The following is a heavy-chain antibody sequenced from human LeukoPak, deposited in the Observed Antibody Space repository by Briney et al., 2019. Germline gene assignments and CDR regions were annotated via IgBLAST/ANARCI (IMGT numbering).Heavy chain of an antibody. D-gene: IGHD4-17*01. J-gene: IGHJ4*02. CDR3: ARVTGTVTTAYFDY. CDR1: GFTFSDYY. CDR2: IWYDGSNK. Sequence: GGSLRLSCAASGFTFSDYYMSWIRQAPGKGLEWVAVIWYDGSNKYYADSVKGRFTISRDNSKNTLYLQMNSLRAEDTAVYYCARVTGTVTTAYFDYWGQGTLVTVSS. V-gene: IGHV3-33*08.